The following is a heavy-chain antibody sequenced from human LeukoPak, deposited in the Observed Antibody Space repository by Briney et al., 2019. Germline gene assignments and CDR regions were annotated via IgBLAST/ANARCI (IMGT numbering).Heavy chain of an antibody. CDR2: TYYRSKWDD. CDR3: AREVGFTGITDAFDI. Sequence: SQTLSLTCAISGDSVSSNSGAWNWIRQSPSRGLEWLGRTYYRSKWDDDYAVSVKSRITINPDTSKNQFSLQLNSVTPDDTAVYFCAREVGFTGITDAFDIWAKGQWSPSLQ. CDR1: GDSVSSNSGA. J-gene: IGHJ3*02. D-gene: IGHD1-7*01. V-gene: IGHV6-1*01.